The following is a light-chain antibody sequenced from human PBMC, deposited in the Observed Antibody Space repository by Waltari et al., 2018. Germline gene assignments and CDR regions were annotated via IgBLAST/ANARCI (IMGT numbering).Light chain of an antibody. Sequence: DIRLTQSPSSLSASVGDRVTITCRASHGISYYLAWFQQKPGKVPKPLIFGASSLQSGVPWRFSGGGSETFFTLTINDLQPEDFATYYCQQYNSYPPTFGGGTRV. J-gene: IGKJ4*01. V-gene: IGKV1-16*01. CDR1: HGISYY. CDR2: GAS. CDR3: QQYNSYPPT.